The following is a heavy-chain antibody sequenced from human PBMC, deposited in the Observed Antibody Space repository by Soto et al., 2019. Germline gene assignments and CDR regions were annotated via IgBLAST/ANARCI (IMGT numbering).Heavy chain of an antibody. CDR3: ARATGITGTTTPFQH. D-gene: IGHD1-7*01. CDR1: GGSISSYY. J-gene: IGHJ1*01. V-gene: IGHV4-59*01. Sequence: SETLSLTCTVSGGSISSYYLTWIRQPPGKGLEWIGYIYYSGSTKYNPSLKSRVTISVDTPKNQFSLKLGSVTAADTAVYYCARATGITGTTTPFQHWGQGTLVTVSS. CDR2: IYYSGST.